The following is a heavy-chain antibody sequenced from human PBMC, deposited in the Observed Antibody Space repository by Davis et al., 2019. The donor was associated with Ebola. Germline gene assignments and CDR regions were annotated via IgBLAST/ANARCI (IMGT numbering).Heavy chain of an antibody. D-gene: IGHD2-2*01. Sequence: AASVKVSCKASGYTFTNYAMNWVRQAPGQGLEWMGWINTNTGNPTYAQGFTGRFVFSLDTSVSTSYLQISSLKAEDTAVYYCARRPDCSSTSCSEFDYWGQGTLVTVSS. CDR2: INTNTGNP. V-gene: IGHV7-4-1*02. J-gene: IGHJ4*02. CDR1: GYTFTNYA. CDR3: ARRPDCSSTSCSEFDY.